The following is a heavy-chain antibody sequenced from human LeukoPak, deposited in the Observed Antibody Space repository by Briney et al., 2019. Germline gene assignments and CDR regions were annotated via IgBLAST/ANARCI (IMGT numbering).Heavy chain of an antibody. CDR2: IYYSGST. J-gene: IGHJ6*02. Sequence: SETLSLTCTVSGGSISSYYWSWIRQPPGKGLEWIGYIYYSGSTNYNPSLKSRVTISVDTSKNQFSLKLSSVTAADTAVYYCARVTTYYYYYGTDVWGQGTTVTVSS. D-gene: IGHD4-17*01. CDR3: ARVTTYYYYYGTDV. CDR1: GGSISSYY. V-gene: IGHV4-59*01.